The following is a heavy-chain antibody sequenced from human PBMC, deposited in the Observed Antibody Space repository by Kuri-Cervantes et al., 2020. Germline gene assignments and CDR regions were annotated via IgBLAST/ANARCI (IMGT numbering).Heavy chain of an antibody. D-gene: IGHD3-22*01. CDR1: GFTFGDYA. V-gene: IGHV4-34*01. Sequence: ESLKISCTASGFTFGDYAMSWVRQPPGKGLEWIGEINHSGSTKYNPSLKSRVTISVDTSKNQFSLKLSSVTAADTAVYYCASGLLVWTLPSPRMHRSTYYYNYWGHGTLVTVSS. CDR2: INHSGST. J-gene: IGHJ4*01. CDR3: ASGLLVWTLPSPRMHRSTYYYNY.